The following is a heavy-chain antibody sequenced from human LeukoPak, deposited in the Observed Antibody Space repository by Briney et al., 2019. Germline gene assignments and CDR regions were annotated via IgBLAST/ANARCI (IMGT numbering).Heavy chain of an antibody. CDR3: ARASVWFGEFSETGD. V-gene: IGHV1-2*02. CDR2: INPNSGGT. J-gene: IGHJ4*02. D-gene: IGHD3-10*01. CDR1: GYTFTGYY. Sequence: GASVKVSCKASGYTFTGYYMHWVRQAPGQGLEWMGWINPNSGGTNYAQKFQGRVTMTRDTSISTAYMELSRLRSDDTAVYYCARASVWFGEFSETGDWGQGTLVTVAS.